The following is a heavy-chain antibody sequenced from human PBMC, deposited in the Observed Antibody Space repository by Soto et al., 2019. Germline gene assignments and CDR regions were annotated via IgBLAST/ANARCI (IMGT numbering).Heavy chain of an antibody. J-gene: IGHJ4*02. CDR3: ARGLPLYGQFDY. CDR1: GGTFSSYT. CDR2: IIPILGIA. V-gene: IGHV1-69*02. D-gene: IGHD2-2*02. Sequence: SVKVSCKASGGTFSSYTISWVRQAPGQGLEWMGRIIPILGIANYAQKFQGRVTITADKSTSTAYMELSSLRSEDTAVYYCARGLPLYGQFDYWGQGTLVNVSS.